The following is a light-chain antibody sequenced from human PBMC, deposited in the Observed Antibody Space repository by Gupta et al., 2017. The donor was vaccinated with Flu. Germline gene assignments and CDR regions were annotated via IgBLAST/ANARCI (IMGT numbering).Light chain of an antibody. V-gene: IGLV1-47*01. CDR1: RSDIGANF. J-gene: IGLJ3*02. CDR3: ATWDDSLRGWV. CDR2: RNS. Sequence: RVTFSCSGSRSDIGANFVYWYQQLPGTAPKLLISRNSQRPSGVPDRFSGSKSGTSASLAISGLRSEDEANYYCATWDDSLRGWVFGGGTKLTVL.